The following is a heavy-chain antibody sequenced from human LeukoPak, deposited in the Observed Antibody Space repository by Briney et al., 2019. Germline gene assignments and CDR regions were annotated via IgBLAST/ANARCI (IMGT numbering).Heavy chain of an antibody. Sequence: PGGSLRLSCAASGFTFCSYSMSWVRQAPGKGLEWVSAFSGCGGSTYYADSVKGRFTISRDNAKNSLYLQMNSLRAEDTAVYYCAKDRPNYYGSNGHYYRRDGDYWGQGTLVTVSS. J-gene: IGHJ4*02. D-gene: IGHD3-22*01. CDR2: FSGCGGST. CDR3: AKDRPNYYGSNGHYYRRDGDY. CDR1: GFTFCSYS. V-gene: IGHV3-23*01.